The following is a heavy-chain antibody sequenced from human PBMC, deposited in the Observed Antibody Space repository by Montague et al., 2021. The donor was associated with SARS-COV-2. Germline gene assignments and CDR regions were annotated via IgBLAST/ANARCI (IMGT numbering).Heavy chain of an antibody. CDR1: GFTFNTYA. CDR2: ISGSGGNT. J-gene: IGHJ4*02. Sequence: SLRLSCAASGFTFNTYAMTWVRQAPGKGLEWVSGISGSGGNTYYADSVKGRFTISRDSSRKALYLQMNSLRVEDTALYYCARGESWSTGGIVYWGQGTLVTVSS. D-gene: IGHD3-3*01. V-gene: IGHV3-23*01. CDR3: ARGESWSTGGIVY.